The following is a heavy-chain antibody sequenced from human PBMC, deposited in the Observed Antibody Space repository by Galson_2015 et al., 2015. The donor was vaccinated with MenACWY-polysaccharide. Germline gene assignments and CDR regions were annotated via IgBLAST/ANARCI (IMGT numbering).Heavy chain of an antibody. D-gene: IGHD6-13*01. J-gene: IGHJ4*02. CDR1: GFTFSDFW. CDR3: ARDIAPSSSWSHYFDN. V-gene: IGHV3-7*01. CDR2: IKQDGSER. Sequence: SLRLSCAASGFTFSDFWMNWVRQAPGKGLEWVANIKQDGSERYSLDSLKGRFTISRDNAKNLLYLQMDGLRAEDTAVYYCARDIAPSSSWSHYFDNWGQGTLVTVSS.